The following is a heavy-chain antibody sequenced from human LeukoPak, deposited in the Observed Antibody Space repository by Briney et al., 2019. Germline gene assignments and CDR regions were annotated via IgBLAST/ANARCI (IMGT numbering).Heavy chain of an antibody. Sequence: GRSLRLSCAASGFTFSSYAMHWVRQAPGKGLEWVAVISYDGSNKYYADSMKGRFTISRDNSKNTLYLQMNSLRAEDTAVYYCAREGRDSSSWSYFDYWGQGTLVTVSS. CDR3: AREGRDSSSWSYFDY. V-gene: IGHV3-30*01. J-gene: IGHJ4*02. CDR2: ISYDGSNK. D-gene: IGHD6-13*01. CDR1: GFTFSSYA.